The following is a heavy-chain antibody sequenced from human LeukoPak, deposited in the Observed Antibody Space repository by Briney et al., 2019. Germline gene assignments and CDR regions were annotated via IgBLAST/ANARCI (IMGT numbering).Heavy chain of an antibody. CDR1: EFTFSNYD. J-gene: IGHJ4*02. CDR2: IGTAGDT. Sequence: GGSLRLSCAASEFTFSNYDMHWVRQATGKGLEWVSAIGTAGDTYYPGSVKGRFTISRENAKNSLYLQMNSLRAGDTAVYYCARDAGGRIFDYWGQGTLVTVSS. V-gene: IGHV3-13*01. CDR3: ARDAGGRIFDY. D-gene: IGHD1-14*01.